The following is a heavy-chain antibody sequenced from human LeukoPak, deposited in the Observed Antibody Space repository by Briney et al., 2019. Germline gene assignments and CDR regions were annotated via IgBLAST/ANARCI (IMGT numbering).Heavy chain of an antibody. CDR1: GFTFSSYG. J-gene: IGHJ4*02. Sequence: GGSLRLSCAASGFTFSSYGMSWVRQAPGKGLEWVSGISGGGGSTYYADSVKGRFTISRENSKNTLHLPMNSLRAEDTAVYYCAKDPLGYSGCPPDYWGQGTLVTVSS. CDR3: AKDPLGYSGCPPDY. CDR2: ISGGGGST. V-gene: IGHV3-23*01. D-gene: IGHD5-12*01.